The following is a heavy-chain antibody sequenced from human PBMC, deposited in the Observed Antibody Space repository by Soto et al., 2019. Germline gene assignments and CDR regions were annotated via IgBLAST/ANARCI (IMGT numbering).Heavy chain of an antibody. CDR3: AKDQGMALDY. CDR2: ISSDGSSK. J-gene: IGHJ4*02. CDR1: GFTFTIFG. Sequence: PGGSLRLSCAASGFTFTIFGMHWVRQAPGKGLEWVAVISSDGSSKFYADSVKGRFTISRDNSKNTLYLQMNSLRAEDTAVYYCAKDQGMALDYWGQGTLVTVSS. V-gene: IGHV3-30*18. D-gene: IGHD3-10*01.